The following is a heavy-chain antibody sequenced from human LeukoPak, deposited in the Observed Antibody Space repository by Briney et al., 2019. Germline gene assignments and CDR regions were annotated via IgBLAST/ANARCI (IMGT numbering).Heavy chain of an antibody. CDR2: ISSSSSYI. CDR1: GFTFSSYS. V-gene: IGHV3-21*01. CDR3: ARAGYSYGPLDY. D-gene: IGHD5-18*01. Sequence: GGSLRLSCAASGFTFSSYSMNWVRQAPGKGLEWVSSISSSSSYIYYADSVKGRFTISRDNAKNSLCLQMNSLRAEDTAVYYCARAGYSYGPLDYWGQGTLVTVSS. J-gene: IGHJ4*02.